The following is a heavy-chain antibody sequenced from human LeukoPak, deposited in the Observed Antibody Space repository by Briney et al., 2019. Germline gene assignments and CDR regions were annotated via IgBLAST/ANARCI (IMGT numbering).Heavy chain of an antibody. J-gene: IGHJ4*02. CDR2: INPNSGDT. V-gene: IGHV1-2*02. CDR1: GYTFTGYY. Sequence: ASVKVSYKASGYTFTGYYMHWVRQAPGQGLEWMGWINPNSGDTKYAQKFQGRVTMTRDTSISTAYMELSRLRSDDTAVYYCATQRGSYLWGTDFDYWGQGTLVTVSS. CDR3: ATQRGSYLWGTDFDY. D-gene: IGHD3-16*01.